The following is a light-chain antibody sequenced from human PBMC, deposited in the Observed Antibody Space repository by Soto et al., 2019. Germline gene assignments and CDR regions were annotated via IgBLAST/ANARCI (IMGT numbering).Light chain of an antibody. CDR1: QGLNRN. V-gene: IGKV3-20*01. CDR2: GAS. CDR3: QQYGSSPPGT. Sequence: ETVLTQSPATLSVSPGETATLSCTTSQGLNRNLAWYQQKPGQAPRLLIYGASSRATGIPDRFSGSGSGTDFTLTISRLEPEDFAVYYCQQYGSSPPGTFGQGTKVEIK. J-gene: IGKJ1*01.